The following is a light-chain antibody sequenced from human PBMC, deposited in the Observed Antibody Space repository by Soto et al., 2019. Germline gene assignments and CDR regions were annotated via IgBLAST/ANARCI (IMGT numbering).Light chain of an antibody. CDR3: SSFTSSSSYD. CDR2: DVS. Sequence: QSVLAQPASVSGSPGQSITISCTGTSSDVGSYNSVSWYQQYPGKAPTLMIHDVSNRPSGVSNRFSGSKSGNTASLTISGLQAEDEADYYCSSFTSSSSYDFGSGTKVTVL. CDR1: SSDVGSYNS. J-gene: IGLJ1*01. V-gene: IGLV2-14*03.